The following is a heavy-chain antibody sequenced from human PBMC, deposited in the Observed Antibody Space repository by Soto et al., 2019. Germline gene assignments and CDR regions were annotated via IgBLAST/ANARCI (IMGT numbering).Heavy chain of an antibody. J-gene: IGHJ4*02. CDR3: ARGDYYVIHDY. D-gene: IGHD3-10*02. V-gene: IGHV1-3*01. CDR2: INAGNGNT. Sequence: QVQLVQSGAEVKKPGASVKVSCKASGYTFTGYAIHWVRQAPGQRLEWMGWINAGNGNTKYSQKFQGRVTITRDTSASTAYMELSSLRSEDTAVYYCARGDYYVIHDYWGQGTLVTVSS. CDR1: GYTFTGYA.